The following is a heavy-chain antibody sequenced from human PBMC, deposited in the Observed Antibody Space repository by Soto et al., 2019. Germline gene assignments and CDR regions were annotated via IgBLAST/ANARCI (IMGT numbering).Heavy chain of an antibody. CDR2: IYWDDDK. CDR1: GFSLTTSGVG. V-gene: IGHV2-5*02. J-gene: IGHJ4*02. D-gene: IGHD3-3*01. Sequence: QITLNESGPTVVRPTETLTLTCIFSGFSLTTSGVGGGWIRQSPGKAPEWLALIYWDDDKRYSPSLKSRLTITKDNSKNQVVLTVADLDPTDTATYYCAHRVLRTVFGLVTTTAIYFDFWGQGTPGAVSS. CDR3: AHRVLRTVFGLVTTTAIYFDF.